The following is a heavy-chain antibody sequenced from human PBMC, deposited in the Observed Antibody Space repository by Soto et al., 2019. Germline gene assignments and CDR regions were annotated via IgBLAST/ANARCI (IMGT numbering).Heavy chain of an antibody. D-gene: IGHD1-26*01. Sequence: GGTVKISCEVSGYTFTSNGITWVRQAPGQGLEWMGWISAYNGNTNYAQKLQGRVTMTTDTSTSTAYMELRSLRSDDTAVYYCARGAPLMDVWGQGTTVTVSS. CDR1: GYTFTSNG. V-gene: IGHV1-18*04. CDR3: ARGAPLMDV. CDR2: ISAYNGNT. J-gene: IGHJ6*02.